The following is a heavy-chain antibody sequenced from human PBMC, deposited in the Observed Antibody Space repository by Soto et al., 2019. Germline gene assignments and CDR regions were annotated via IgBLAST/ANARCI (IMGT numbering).Heavy chain of an antibody. D-gene: IGHD6-19*01. CDR1: GYTFASYY. CDR2: INPSGGST. CDR3: ARALGRGIAVAGDFDY. V-gene: IGHV1-46*01. Sequence: ASVKVSFKASGYTFASYYMHWVRQAPGQGLEWMGIINPSGGSTSYAQKFQGRVTMTRDTSTSTVYMELSSLRSEDTAVYYCARALGRGIAVAGDFDYWGQGTLVTVSS. J-gene: IGHJ4*02.